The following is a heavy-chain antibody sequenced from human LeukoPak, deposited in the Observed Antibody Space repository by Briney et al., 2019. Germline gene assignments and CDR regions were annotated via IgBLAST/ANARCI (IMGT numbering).Heavy chain of an antibody. D-gene: IGHD3-10*01. CDR2: ISSSSSYI. J-gene: IGHJ5*02. CDR3: AREVGSGPGWFDP. Sequence: GGSLRLSCAASGFTFSSYSMNWVRQAPGKGLKWVSSISSSSSYIYYADSVKGRFTISRDNAKNSLYLQMNSLRAEDTAVYYCAREVGSGPGWFDPWGQGTLVTVSS. CDR1: GFTFSSYS. V-gene: IGHV3-21*01.